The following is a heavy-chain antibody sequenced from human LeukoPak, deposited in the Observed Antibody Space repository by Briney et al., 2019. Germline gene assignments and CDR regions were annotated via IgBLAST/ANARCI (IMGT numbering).Heavy chain of an antibody. Sequence: GGSLRLSCAAAGFTFSSYAMHWVRQAPGKGLEWVAVISYDGSNKYYADSVKGRFTISRDNSKNTLYLQMNSLRAEDTAVYYCARDPTVVTPGVYYFDYWGQGTLVTVSS. CDR1: GFTFSSYA. V-gene: IGHV3-30*04. J-gene: IGHJ4*02. D-gene: IGHD4-23*01. CDR3: ARDPTVVTPGVYYFDY. CDR2: ISYDGSNK.